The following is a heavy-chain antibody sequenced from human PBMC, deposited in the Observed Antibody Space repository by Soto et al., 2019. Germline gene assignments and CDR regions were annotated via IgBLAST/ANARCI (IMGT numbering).Heavy chain of an antibody. J-gene: IGHJ5*02. CDR2: IQYSGNP. CDR3: ARSLYNWNDLSFDP. CDR1: GGSIFNYY. V-gene: IGHV4-59*01. D-gene: IGHD1-1*01. Sequence: QVQLQESGPGLVKPSETLSLTCTVSGGSIFNYYWSWIRQPPGKALEWIGYIQYSGNPNYNPSLKGLATVSLDTSKNQLSLRLSSVTAADTAVYFCARSLYNWNDLSFDPWGQGTLVTVSS.